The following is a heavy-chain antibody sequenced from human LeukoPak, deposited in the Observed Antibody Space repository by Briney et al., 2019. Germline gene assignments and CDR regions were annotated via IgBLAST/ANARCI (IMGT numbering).Heavy chain of an antibody. Sequence: GESLKISCQGSGYNFPIYWIGWVRQMPGQGLEWMGIIYPDDSNTIYGPSFQGQVTISADKSINTAYLEWSSLKASDTAMYYCARGRSGYSDAFDIWGQGTMVTVSS. CDR2: IYPDDSNT. D-gene: IGHD3-22*01. V-gene: IGHV5-51*01. CDR1: GYNFPIYW. J-gene: IGHJ3*02. CDR3: ARGRSGYSDAFDI.